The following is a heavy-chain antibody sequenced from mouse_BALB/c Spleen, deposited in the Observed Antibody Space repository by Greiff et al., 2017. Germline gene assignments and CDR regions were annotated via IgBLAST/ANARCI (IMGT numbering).Heavy chain of an antibody. J-gene: IGHJ4*01. CDR1: GYTFTDYW. CDR3: ARSGNYEAMDY. D-gene: IGHD2-1*01. CDR2: IDTSDSYT. V-gene: IGHV1-69*01. Sequence: QVQLQQPGAELVMPGASVKMSCKASGYTFTDYWMHWVKQRPGQGLEWIGAIDTSDSYTSYNQKFKDKATLTVDESSSTAYMQLSSLTSEDSAVYYCARSGNYEAMDYWGQGTSVTVSS.